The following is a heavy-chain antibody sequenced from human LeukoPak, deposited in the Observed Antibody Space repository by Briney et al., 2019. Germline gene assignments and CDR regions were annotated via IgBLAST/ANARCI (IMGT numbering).Heavy chain of an antibody. CDR3: ARGPGYYYDSSGYRYYFDY. V-gene: IGHV3-21*01. J-gene: IGHJ4*02. Sequence: GGSLRLSCAASGFTFSSYSMNWVRQAPGKGLEWVSSISSSSSYIYYADSVKGRFTISRDNAKNSLYLQMNSLRAEDTAVYYCARGPGYYYDSSGYRYYFDYWGQGTLVTVSS. CDR2: ISSSSSYI. CDR1: GFTFSSYS. D-gene: IGHD3-22*01.